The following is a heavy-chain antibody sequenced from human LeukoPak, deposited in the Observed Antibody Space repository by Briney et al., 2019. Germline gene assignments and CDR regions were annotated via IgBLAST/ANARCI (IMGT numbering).Heavy chain of an antibody. CDR3: AREAHLYGIDY. V-gene: IGHV4-59*01. J-gene: IGHJ4*02. Sequence: PSETLSLTCTVSGGSISSYYWSWIRQPPGKGLEWIGYIYYSGSTNYNPSLKSRVTISVDTSKNQFSLKLSSVTAADTAVYYCAREAHLYGIDYWGQGTLVTVSS. CDR2: IYYSGST. D-gene: IGHD4-17*01. CDR1: GGSISSYY.